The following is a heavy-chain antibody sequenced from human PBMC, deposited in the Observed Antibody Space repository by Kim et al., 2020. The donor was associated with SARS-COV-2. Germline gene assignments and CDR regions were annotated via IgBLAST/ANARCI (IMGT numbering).Heavy chain of an antibody. D-gene: IGHD6-13*01. CDR2: ISGSGGST. V-gene: IGHV3-23*01. J-gene: IGHJ6*02. Sequence: GGSLRLSCTASGFTFSSYAMSWVRQAPGKGLEWVSAISGSGGSTYYADSVKGRFTISRDNSKNTLYLQMNSLRAEDTAVYYCAKVNSWGPPSYYGMDVWGQGTTVTVSS. CDR1: GFTFSSYA. CDR3: AKVNSWGPPSYYGMDV.